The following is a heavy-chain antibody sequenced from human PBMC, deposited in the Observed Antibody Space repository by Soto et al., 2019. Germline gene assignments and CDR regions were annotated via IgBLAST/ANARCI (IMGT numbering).Heavy chain of an antibody. CDR1: GGSIKNYY. D-gene: IGHD1-26*01. J-gene: IGHJ4*02. CDR3: ARRSRGASHFDY. CDR2: FYSSGNT. Sequence: SETLSLTCTVSGGSIKNYYWSWVRQPPGKGLEWIGYFYSSGNTGYNPSLKSRITMSVDTSKNQFSLRVSSVTAADTAVYYCARRSRGASHFDYWGLGTLVTVSS. V-gene: IGHV4-59*01.